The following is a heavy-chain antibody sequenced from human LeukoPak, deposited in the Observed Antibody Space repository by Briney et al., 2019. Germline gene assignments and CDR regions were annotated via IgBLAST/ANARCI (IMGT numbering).Heavy chain of an antibody. J-gene: IGHJ4*02. Sequence: SETLSLTCTVSGGSISSSSYYWGWIRQPPGKGLEWIGSIYYSGSTYYNPSLKSRVTISVDTSKNQFSLKLSSVTAADTAVYYCARSDYGSGSYYWSLDYWGQGTLVTVSS. CDR3: ARSDYGSGSYYWSLDY. CDR2: IYYSGST. D-gene: IGHD3-10*01. CDR1: GGSISSSSYY. V-gene: IGHV4-39*01.